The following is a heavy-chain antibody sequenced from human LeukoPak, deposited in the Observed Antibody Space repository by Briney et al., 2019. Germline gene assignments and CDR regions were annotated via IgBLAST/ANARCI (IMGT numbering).Heavy chain of an antibody. D-gene: IGHD3-3*01. CDR2: ISSNGGST. CDR3: VKDGITIFGPDAWFDP. CDR1: VFTFSSYA. V-gene: IGHV3-64D*09. J-gene: IGHJ5*02. Sequence: GGALRLSCSASVFTFSSYAMHWVRQAPGKGLEYVSAISSNGGSTYYADSVKGRFTISRDNSKNTLYLQMSSLRAEDTAVYYCVKDGITIFGPDAWFDPWGQGTLVTVSS.